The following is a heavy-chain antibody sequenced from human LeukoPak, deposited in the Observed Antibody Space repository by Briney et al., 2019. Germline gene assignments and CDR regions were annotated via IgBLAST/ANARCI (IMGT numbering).Heavy chain of an antibody. CDR3: AKPRSYYDILTGFRGLYYFDY. CDR2: ISGSGGST. CDR1: GFTFSSYA. D-gene: IGHD3-9*01. V-gene: IGHV3-23*01. J-gene: IGHJ4*02. Sequence: GGSLRLSCAASGFTFSSYAMSWVRQAPGKGLEWVSAISGSGGSTYYADSVKGRFTISRDNSKNTLYLQMNSLRAEDTAVYYCAKPRSYYDILTGFRGLYYFDYWGQGTLVTVSS.